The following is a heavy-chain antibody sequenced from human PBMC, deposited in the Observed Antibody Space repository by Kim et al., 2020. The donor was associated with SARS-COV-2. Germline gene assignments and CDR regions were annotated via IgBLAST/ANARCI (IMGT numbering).Heavy chain of an antibody. CDR3: ARRSSSWSEFDY. Sequence: DYAVTVKSRRIINQDTSKNQFSLQMNSVTPEDTAVYYWARRSSSWSEFDYWGQGTLVTVSS. V-gene: IGHV6-1*01. D-gene: IGHD6-13*01. J-gene: IGHJ4*02.